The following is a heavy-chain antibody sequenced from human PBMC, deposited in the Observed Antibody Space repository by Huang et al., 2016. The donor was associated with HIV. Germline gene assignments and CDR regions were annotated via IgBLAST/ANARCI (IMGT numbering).Heavy chain of an antibody. V-gene: IGHV1-2*02. J-gene: IGHJ4*02. CDR2: INPKRGGT. CDR3: ARDWSFGSSTSPAD. Sequence: QVQLVQSGAEVKNPGASVRVSCEASGYTFTDSNIHWVRQAPGQGLEWMGWINPKRGGTIYAQRFQGRITMTRDTTISTVHMDLRRIQSDDTAVYFCARDWSFGSSTSPADWGQGTLVTVSS. CDR1: GYTFTDSN. D-gene: IGHD6-6*01.